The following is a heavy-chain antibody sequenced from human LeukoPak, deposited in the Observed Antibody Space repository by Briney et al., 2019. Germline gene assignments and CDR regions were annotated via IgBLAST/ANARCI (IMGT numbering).Heavy chain of an antibody. J-gene: IGHJ6*03. D-gene: IGHD1-26*01. V-gene: IGHV3-21*01. Sequence: GGSLRLSCAASGFTFNNYNMNWVRQAPGKALGWVSSIASSSTYIFYADSVKGRFTISRDNAKNSLYLQMNSLGPEDTAVYYCARDPYSGNYGNYYYYYMDVWGKGTTVTISS. CDR2: IASSSTYI. CDR1: GFTFNNYN. CDR3: ARDPYSGNYGNYYYYYMDV.